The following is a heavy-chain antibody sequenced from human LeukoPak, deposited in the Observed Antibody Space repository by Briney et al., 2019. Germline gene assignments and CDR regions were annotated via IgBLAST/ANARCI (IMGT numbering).Heavy chain of an antibody. CDR1: GYTFTGYY. D-gene: IGHD2-15*01. J-gene: IGHJ6*02. Sequence: GASVKVSCKASGYTFTGYYMHWVRQAPGQGLEWMGWINPNSGGTNYAQKFQGRVTMTRDTSINTAYMELSRLRSDDTAVYYCASQTYCSGGSCYSHPVDVWGQGTTVSVFS. CDR2: INPNSGGT. CDR3: ASQTYCSGGSCYSHPVDV. V-gene: IGHV1-2*02.